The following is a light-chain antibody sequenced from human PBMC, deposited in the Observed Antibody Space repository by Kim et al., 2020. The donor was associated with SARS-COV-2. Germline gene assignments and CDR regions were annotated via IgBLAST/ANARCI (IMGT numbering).Light chain of an antibody. J-gene: IGLJ1*01. CDR2: SHN. CDR3: SAWDDSLDVYV. Sequence: QSVLTQPPSASGTHGQRVTISCSGSSSNIGSTTVNWYQQFPETAPKFLVDSHNQRPSGVPDRFSGSKSGTSASLAINGLQSEDEADYYCSAWDDSLDVYVFGTGTKVTVL. V-gene: IGLV1-44*01. CDR1: SSNIGSTT.